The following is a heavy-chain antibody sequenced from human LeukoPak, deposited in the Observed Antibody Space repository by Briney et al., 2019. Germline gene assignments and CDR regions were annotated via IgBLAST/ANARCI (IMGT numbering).Heavy chain of an antibody. CDR2: IYYSGSS. J-gene: IGHJ6*03. V-gene: IGHV4-59*01. CDR1: GGSISGYH. Sequence: SQTLSLTCTVSGGSISGYHWSWIRQPPGKGLEWLGYIYYSGSSNYNPSLKSRVTISADTSKNQFSLKLSSVTAADTAVYYCARVPRSYYYYYYMDVWGKGTTVTVSS. CDR3: ARVPRSYYYYYYMDV.